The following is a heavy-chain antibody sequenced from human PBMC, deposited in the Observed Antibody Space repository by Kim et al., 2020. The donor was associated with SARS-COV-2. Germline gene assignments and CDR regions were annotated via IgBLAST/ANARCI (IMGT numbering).Heavy chain of an antibody. D-gene: IGHD3-10*01. CDR2: ISYDGSNK. Sequence: GGSLRLSCAASGFSFSSYGMHWVRQAPGKGLEWVAVISYDGSNKYYADSAKGRFTISRDNSKNTLYLQMNSLRAEDTAVYYCAKDLHYGAGGWGREWFDPWGQGTLVTVSS. CDR3: AKDLHYGAGGWGREWFDP. V-gene: IGHV3-30*18. CDR1: GFSFSSYG. J-gene: IGHJ5*02.